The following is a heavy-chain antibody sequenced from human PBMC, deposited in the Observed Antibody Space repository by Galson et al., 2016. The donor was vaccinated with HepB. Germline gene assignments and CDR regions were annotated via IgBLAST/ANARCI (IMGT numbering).Heavy chain of an antibody. J-gene: IGHJ5*02. D-gene: IGHD3-10*01. Sequence: SLRLSCAASGFTFSTYWMRWVRQAPGKGLEWVANINQDGSGTYHVDSVKGRFTISRDNAKNSLYLQMNGLRAEDTAVYFCARDYYARDWFDPWGQGTLVTVSS. CDR3: ARDYYARDWFDP. CDR2: INQDGSGT. V-gene: IGHV3-7*01. CDR1: GFTFSTYW.